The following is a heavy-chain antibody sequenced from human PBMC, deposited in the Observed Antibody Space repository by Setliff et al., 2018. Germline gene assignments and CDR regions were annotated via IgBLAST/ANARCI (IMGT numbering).Heavy chain of an antibody. Sequence: KPSETLSLTCSVSGDSIFDNYWSWIRQSPGRGLEWIAYISYTGSTNYNPSLKSRVTISLDTSKNHFSLNLRSVTAADTAVYYCARLSPYNTGPPFDYWGQGTLVTV. V-gene: IGHV4-59*08. CDR1: GDSIFDNY. CDR3: ARLSPYNTGPPFDY. CDR2: ISYTGST. D-gene: IGHD2-8*02. J-gene: IGHJ4*02.